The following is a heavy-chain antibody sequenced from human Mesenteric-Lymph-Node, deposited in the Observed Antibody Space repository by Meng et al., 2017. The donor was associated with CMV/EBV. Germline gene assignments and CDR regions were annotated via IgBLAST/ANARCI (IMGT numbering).Heavy chain of an antibody. D-gene: IGHD5-18*01. J-gene: IGHJ4*02. CDR1: GYTLTELS. Sequence: ASVKVSCKVSGYTLTELSMHWVRQAPGKGLEWMGGFDPEDGETIYAQKFQGRVTITADKSTSTAYMELSSLRSEDTAVYYCARMHVDTAMVDYWGQGTLVTVSS. CDR3: ARMHVDTAMVDY. CDR2: FDPEDGET. V-gene: IGHV1-24*01.